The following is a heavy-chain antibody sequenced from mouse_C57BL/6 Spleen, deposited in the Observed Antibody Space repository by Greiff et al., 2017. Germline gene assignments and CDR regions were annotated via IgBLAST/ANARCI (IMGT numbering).Heavy chain of an antibody. J-gene: IGHJ2*01. D-gene: IGHD1-1*01. CDR3: ARWEYGSSLGGY. Sequence: VQLQQSGAELVRPGASVKLSCKASGYTFTDYYINWVKQRPGQGLEWIARIYPGSGNTYYKEKFKGKATLTAEKSSSTAYLQLSSRTSEDSAVYFCARWEYGSSLGGYWGQGTTPTVSS. CDR2: IYPGSGNT. V-gene: IGHV1-76*01. CDR1: GYTFTDYY.